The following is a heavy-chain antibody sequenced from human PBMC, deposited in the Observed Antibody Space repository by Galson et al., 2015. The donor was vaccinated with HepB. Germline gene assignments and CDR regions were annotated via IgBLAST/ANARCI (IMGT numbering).Heavy chain of an antibody. V-gene: IGHV1-46*01. D-gene: IGHD3-16*02. J-gene: IGHJ4*02. CDR3: ARGWLITFGGVIAANPPDY. CDR2: INPSGGST. CDR1: GYTFTSYY. Sequence: SVKVSCKASGYTFTSYYMHWVRQAPGQGLEWMGIINPSGGSTSYAQKFQGRVTMTRDTSTSTVYMELSSLRSEDTAVYYCARGWLITFGGVIAANPPDYWGQGTLVTVSS.